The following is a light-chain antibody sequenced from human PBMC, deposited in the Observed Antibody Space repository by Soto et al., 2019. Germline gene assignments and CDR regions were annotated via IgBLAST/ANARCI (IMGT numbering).Light chain of an antibody. V-gene: IGKV1-39*01. CDR3: QQTYTAPGT. CDR2: VTS. CDR1: QNITKF. J-gene: IGKJ1*01. Sequence: DIQMTQSPSSLSASVGDRVTVTCRPSQNITKFLNWYQEKPGRAPKVLIYVTSNLQNGVPSRFSGSGSGTEFTLTISSLQPEDFATYYCQQTYTAPGTFGQGTMVEVK.